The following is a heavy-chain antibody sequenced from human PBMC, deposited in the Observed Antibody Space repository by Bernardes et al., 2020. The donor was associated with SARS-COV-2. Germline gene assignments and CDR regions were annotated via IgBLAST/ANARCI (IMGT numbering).Heavy chain of an antibody. CDR2: IAGDGNKK. CDR1: GFTFRSYW. CDR3: ARDEETGGEFYDC. J-gene: IGHJ4*02. D-gene: IGHD3-16*01. Sequence: GGSLRLSCAASGFTFRSYWMSWVRRAPGRRLEWVANIAGDGNKKYYVDSVRGRFTISRDNAKNSLYLQMDSLRAEDAAVYYCARDEETGGEFYDCWGQGTPVTVSS. V-gene: IGHV3-7*04.